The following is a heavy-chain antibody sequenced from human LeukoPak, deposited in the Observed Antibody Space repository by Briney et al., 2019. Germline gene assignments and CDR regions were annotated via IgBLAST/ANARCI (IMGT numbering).Heavy chain of an antibody. CDR2: INPNSGGT. CDR1: GYTFTGYY. D-gene: IGHD5-18*01. Sequence: ASVKVSCXASGYTFTGYYMHWVRQAPGQGLEWMGRINPNSGGTNYAQKFQGRVTMTRDTSISTAYMELSRLRSDDTAVYYCARGEYSYGPFDPWGQGTLVTVSS. CDR3: ARGEYSYGPFDP. J-gene: IGHJ5*02. V-gene: IGHV1-2*06.